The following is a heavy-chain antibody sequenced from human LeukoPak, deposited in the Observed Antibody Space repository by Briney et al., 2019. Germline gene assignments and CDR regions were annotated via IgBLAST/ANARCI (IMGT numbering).Heavy chain of an antibody. V-gene: IGHV3-30*18. CDR2: ISYDGSNK. D-gene: IGHD3-10*01. J-gene: IGHJ3*02. CDR1: GFTFSSYG. CDR3: AKSITMVRGVIILEDAFDN. Sequence: GGSLRLSCAASGFTFSSYGMHWVRQAPGKGLEWVAVISYDGSNKYYADSVKGRFTISRDNSKNTLYLQMNSLRAEDTAVYYCAKSITMVRGVIILEDAFDNWGQGTMVTVSS.